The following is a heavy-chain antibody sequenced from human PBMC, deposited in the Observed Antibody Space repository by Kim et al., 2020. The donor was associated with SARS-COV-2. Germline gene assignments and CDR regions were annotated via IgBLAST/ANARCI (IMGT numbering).Heavy chain of an antibody. D-gene: IGHD2-2*01. V-gene: IGHV4-34*01. CDR1: GGSFSGYH. Sequence: SETLSLTCAVYGGSFSGYHWSWIRQPPGKGLEWIGEINHSGSTNYSPSLKSRVTISVDTSRNQFTLKLTSVTAADTAPYYCARCRAGGVPGAILGIGPHYDFYVMDVWGQGTPVTVSS. CDR3: ARCRAGGVPGAILGIGPHYDFYVMDV. CDR2: INHSGST. J-gene: IGHJ6*02.